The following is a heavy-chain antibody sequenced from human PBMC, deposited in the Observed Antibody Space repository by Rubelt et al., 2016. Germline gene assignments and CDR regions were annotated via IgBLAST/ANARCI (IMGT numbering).Heavy chain of an antibody. CDR1: GYTFTSYA. Sequence: QVQLVQSGAEVKKPGASVKVSCKASGYTFTSYAMHWVRQAPGQRLEWMAWINAGNGNTKYSQRFQGRVTITRDTAASTAYMGLSSLRSEDTAVYYCASSGFDYDILTGYYNYYGMDVWGQGTTVTVSS. J-gene: IGHJ6*02. CDR3: ASSGFDYDILTGYYNYYGMDV. CDR2: INAGNGNT. V-gene: IGHV1-3*01. D-gene: IGHD3-9*01.